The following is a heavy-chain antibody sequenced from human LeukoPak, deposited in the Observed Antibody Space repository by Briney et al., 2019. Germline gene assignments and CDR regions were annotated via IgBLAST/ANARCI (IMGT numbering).Heavy chain of an antibody. CDR1: GFTFSSSW. V-gene: IGHV3-7*01. J-gene: IGHJ4*02. D-gene: IGHD1-26*01. CDR3: ARVPGEMGATLAYLDY. Sequence: PGGSLRLSCAASGFTFSSSWMTWVRQAPGKGLEWVARINQDGGEIHYVDSVKGRFTISRDNAKNSSYLQMNSLRAEDTAVYYCARVPGEMGATLAYLDYWGQGTLVFVSS. CDR2: INQDGGEI.